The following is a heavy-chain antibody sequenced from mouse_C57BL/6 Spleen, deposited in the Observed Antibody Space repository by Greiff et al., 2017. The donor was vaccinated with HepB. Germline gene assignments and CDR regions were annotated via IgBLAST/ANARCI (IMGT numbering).Heavy chain of an antibody. CDR1: GYTFTSYW. CDR3: ARKYYGSSYGFAY. D-gene: IGHD1-1*01. J-gene: IGHJ3*01. Sequence: QVQLQQPGAELVKPGASVKLSCKASGYTFTSYWMQWVKQRPGQGLEWIGEIDPFDSYTNYNQKFKGKATLTVDTSSSTAYMQLSSLTSEDSAVYYCARKYYGSSYGFAYWGQGTLVTVSA. V-gene: IGHV1-50*01. CDR2: IDPFDSYT.